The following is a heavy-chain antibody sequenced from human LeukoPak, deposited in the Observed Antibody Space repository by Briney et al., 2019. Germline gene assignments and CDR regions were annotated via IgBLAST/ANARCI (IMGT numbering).Heavy chain of an antibody. CDR1: GYTFTSYG. CDR3: ARDRPLRYFDWLLSGSYNWFDP. V-gene: IGHV1-18*01. CDR2: ISAYNGNT. J-gene: IGHJ5*02. Sequence: ASVKVSCKASGYTFTSYGISWVRQDPGQGLEWMGWISAYNGNTNYAQKLQGRVTMTTDTSTSTAYMELRSLRSDDTAVYYCARDRPLRYFDWLLSGSYNWFDPWGQGTLVTVSS. D-gene: IGHD3-9*01.